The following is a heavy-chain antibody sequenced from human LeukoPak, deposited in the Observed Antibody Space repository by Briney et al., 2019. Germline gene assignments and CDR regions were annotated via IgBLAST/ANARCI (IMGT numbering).Heavy chain of an antibody. CDR1: GFTFSGYY. V-gene: IGHV3-11*05. CDR3: ARDIYCSSTSCYGGVDY. D-gene: IGHD2-2*01. J-gene: IGHJ4*02. Sequence: GGSLRLSCAASGFTFSGYYMSWIRQAPGKGLEWVSYISSSSSYTNYADSVKGRFTISRDNAKNSLYLQMNSLRAEDTAVYYCARDIYCSSTSCYGGVDYWGQGTLVTVSS. CDR2: ISSSSSYT.